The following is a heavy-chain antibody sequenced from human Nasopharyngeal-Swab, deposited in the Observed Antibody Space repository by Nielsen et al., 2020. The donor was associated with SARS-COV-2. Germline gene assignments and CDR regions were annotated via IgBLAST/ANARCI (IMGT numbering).Heavy chain of an antibody. CDR1: GSTFTSYD. CDR2: ISAYNGNT. CDR3: ARGGEYCSGGSCYLNYYYGMDV. D-gene: IGHD2-15*01. J-gene: IGHJ6*02. Sequence: ASVKVSCKASGSTFTSYDINWVRQAPGQGLEWMGWISAYNGNTNYAQKLQGRVTMTTDTSTSTAYMELRSLRSDDTAVYYCARGGEYCSGGSCYLNYYYGMDVWGQGTTVTVSS. V-gene: IGHV1-18*01.